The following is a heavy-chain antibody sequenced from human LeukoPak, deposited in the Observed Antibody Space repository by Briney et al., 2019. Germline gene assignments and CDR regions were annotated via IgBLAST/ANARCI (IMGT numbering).Heavy chain of an antibody. J-gene: IGHJ1*01. V-gene: IGHV1-58*01. CDR1: AFTFTSSA. D-gene: IGHD6-13*01. CDR2: IVVGSGNT. CDR3: AAGGSSSWYLMDH. Sequence: SVKVTCKATAFTFTSSAVQWVRHPRGQRLEWIGWIVVGSGNTNYAQKFQERVTITRDMSTSTAHMELSSLRSEDTAVYYCAAGGSSSWYLMDHWGQGTLVTVSS.